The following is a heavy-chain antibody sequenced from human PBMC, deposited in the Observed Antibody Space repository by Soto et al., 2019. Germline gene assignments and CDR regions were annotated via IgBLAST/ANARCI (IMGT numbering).Heavy chain of an antibody. V-gene: IGHV4-34*01. CDR3: ARGKSGYFGSFYYYYYMDV. D-gene: IGHD3-3*01. Sequence: SETLSLTCAVYGGSFSGYYWSWIRQPPGKGLEWIGEINHSGSTNYNPSLKSRVTISVDTSKNQFFLKLSSVTAADTAVYYCARGKSGYFGSFYYYYYMDVWGKGTTVTVSS. CDR1: GGSFSGYY. CDR2: INHSGST. J-gene: IGHJ6*03.